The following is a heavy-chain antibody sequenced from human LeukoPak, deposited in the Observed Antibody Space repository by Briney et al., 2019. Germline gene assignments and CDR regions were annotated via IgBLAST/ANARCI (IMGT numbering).Heavy chain of an antibody. CDR3: ARYESGYCSGGSCYSRLGWFDP. Sequence: SETLSLTCTVSGGSISSYYWSWIRQPAGKGLEWIGRIYTSGTTHYNPSLKSRVTMSVDTSKNQFSLKLSSVTAADTAVYYCARYESGYCSGGSCYSRLGWFDPWGQGTLVTVSS. J-gene: IGHJ5*02. V-gene: IGHV4-4*07. CDR1: GGSISSYY. D-gene: IGHD2-15*01. CDR2: IYTSGTT.